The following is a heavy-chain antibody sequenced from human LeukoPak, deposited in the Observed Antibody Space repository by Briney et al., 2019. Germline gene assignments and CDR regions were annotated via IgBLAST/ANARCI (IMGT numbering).Heavy chain of an antibody. Sequence: GGSLRLSCAASGFTFDDYGMSWVRQAPGKGLEWVSSINWNGGSTGYADSVKGRFTISRDNAKNSLYLQMNSLGAADTAIYYCAKEIAAIGLPAVDYWGQGNLVTVSS. J-gene: IGHJ4*02. CDR3: AKEIAAIGLPAVDY. D-gene: IGHD6-13*01. CDR2: INWNGGST. CDR1: GFTFDDYG. V-gene: IGHV3-20*04.